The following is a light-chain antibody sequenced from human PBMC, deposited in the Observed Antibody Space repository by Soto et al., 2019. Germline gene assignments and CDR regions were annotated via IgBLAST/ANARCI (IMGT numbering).Light chain of an antibody. V-gene: IGKV3-15*01. J-gene: IGKJ1*01. CDR1: QSLGTN. Sequence: EIVMTQSPATLSVSPGERATLSCRASQSLGTNLAWYQQKPGQAPRLLIFGASTRATGVPARISGSGSGTEFTLTISSLQSEDFAVYYCQHYYNWPRTFGQGTKVDIK. CDR2: GAS. CDR3: QHYYNWPRT.